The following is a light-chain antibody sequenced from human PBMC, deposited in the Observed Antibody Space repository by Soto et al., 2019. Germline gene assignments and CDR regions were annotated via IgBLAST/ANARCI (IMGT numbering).Light chain of an antibody. CDR2: DAS. CDR3: QQYETFSGT. CDR1: QSVSGW. J-gene: IGKJ5*01. Sequence: DIQMTQTPSTLAASVGDTVTVTCRASQSVSGWLAWYQQNPGEAPKLLIYDASALPRGVPSRFSGSGSGTKFTLTLASLQPDDFATYYCQQYETFSGTFGPGTRLEI. V-gene: IGKV1-5*01.